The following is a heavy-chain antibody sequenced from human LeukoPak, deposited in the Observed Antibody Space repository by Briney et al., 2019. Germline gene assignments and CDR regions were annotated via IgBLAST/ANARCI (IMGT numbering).Heavy chain of an antibody. D-gene: IGHD6-13*01. V-gene: IGHV4-34*01. CDR3: ARVGGPLYSSSWYPAYYYYGMDV. CDR1: GRSFSGYY. Sequence: SETLSLTCAVYGRSFSGYYWSWIRHPPGKGLEWIAEINHSGSTNYNPSLKSRVTISVDTSKNQFSLKLSSVTAANTAVYYCARVGGPLYSSSWYPAYYYYGMDVWGQGTTVTVSS. CDR2: INHSGST. J-gene: IGHJ6*02.